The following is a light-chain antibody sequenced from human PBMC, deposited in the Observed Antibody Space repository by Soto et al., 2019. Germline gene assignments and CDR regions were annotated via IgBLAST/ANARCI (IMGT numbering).Light chain of an antibody. CDR1: QSVSSSS. V-gene: IGKV3-20*01. J-gene: IGKJ3*01. CDR3: QQYGSSLFT. Sequence: EIVLTQSPGTLSLSPGERATLSCRASQSVSSSSLAWYQQKPGQAPRLLIYGASSRATGIPDRFSGSGSGTDFTLTISRLEPEDVAVYYCQQYGSSLFTFGPGTKGDSK. CDR2: GAS.